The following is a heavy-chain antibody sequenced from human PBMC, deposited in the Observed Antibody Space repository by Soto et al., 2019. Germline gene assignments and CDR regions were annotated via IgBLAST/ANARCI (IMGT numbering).Heavy chain of an antibody. CDR1: GGTFSTYA. J-gene: IGHJ4*02. Sequence: QVQLVQSGAEVKKPESSVQVSCKAPGGTFSTYAISGVRQAPGQGLEWMGGIIPMFGTANYAQRFQDRVTITADESTNTVYMELSSLRSEDTAVYFCASGIQLWLRRINNGYSGWGQGTLVTVSS. CDR3: ASGIQLWLRRINNGYSG. D-gene: IGHD5-18*01. CDR2: IIPMFGTA. V-gene: IGHV1-69*12.